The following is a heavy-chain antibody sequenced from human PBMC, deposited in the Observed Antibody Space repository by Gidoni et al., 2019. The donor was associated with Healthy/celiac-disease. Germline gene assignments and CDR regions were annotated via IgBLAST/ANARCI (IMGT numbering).Heavy chain of an antibody. J-gene: IGHJ4*02. CDR2: ISDDGSNK. CDR1: GFTSSSYG. V-gene: IGHV3-30*18. CDR3: AKDRRSSSWGLIDY. D-gene: IGHD6-13*01. Sequence: QVQLVEYGGGVVQPGRSLRLSCAASGFTSSSYGMHWVRQAPGKGREWVAVISDDGSNKYDADSVKGRFTISRDNPKNTLYLQMNSLRAEDTAVYYCAKDRRSSSWGLIDYWGQGTLVTVSS.